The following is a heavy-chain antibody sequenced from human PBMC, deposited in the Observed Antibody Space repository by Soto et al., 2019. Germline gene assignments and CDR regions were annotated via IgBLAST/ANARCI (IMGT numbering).Heavy chain of an antibody. D-gene: IGHD3-22*01. V-gene: IGHV3-73*01. CDR3: TRSLEGYYDSSGYYAADGMDV. CDR2: IRSKANSYAT. Sequence: GGSLRLSCAASGFTFSGSAMHWVRQASGKGLEWVGRIRSKANSYATAYAASVKGRFTISRDDSKNTAYLQMNSLKTEDTAVYYCTRSLEGYYDSSGYYAADGMDVWGQGTTVTVSS. J-gene: IGHJ6*02. CDR1: GFTFSGSA.